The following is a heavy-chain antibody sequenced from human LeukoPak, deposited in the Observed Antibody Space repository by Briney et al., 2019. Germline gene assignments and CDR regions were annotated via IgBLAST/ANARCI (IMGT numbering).Heavy chain of an antibody. CDR1: GGSISNYY. J-gene: IGHJ4*02. CDR2: IYYSGST. V-gene: IGHV4-59*08. D-gene: IGHD2-2*01. CDR3: ARLPGRSAAGYFRNTRCYVFDY. Sequence: TETLSLTCTVSGGSISNYYWGWIRQPPGKGLEWIGYIYYSGSTNYHRSLKSRVTISVDTSKTQFSLKLTSLTAADTAVYYCARLPGRSAAGYFRNTRCYVFDYWGQGILVTVSS.